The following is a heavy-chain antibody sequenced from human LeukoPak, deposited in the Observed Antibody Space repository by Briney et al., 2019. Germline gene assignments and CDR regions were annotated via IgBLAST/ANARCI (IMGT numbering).Heavy chain of an antibody. D-gene: IGHD3-10*01. CDR1: GFTFSYYS. CDR2: ISDSSDTM. CDR3: SRLSAMLRGPEPFYYFEY. Sequence: GGSLRLSCAASGFTFSYYSMNWVRQAPGKGLEWVSYISDSSDTMYYADSVKGRFTISRDNAKNSLYLQMNNLRAEDTAVYYCSRLSAMLRGPEPFYYFEYWGQGILVTVSS. V-gene: IGHV3-48*04. J-gene: IGHJ4*02.